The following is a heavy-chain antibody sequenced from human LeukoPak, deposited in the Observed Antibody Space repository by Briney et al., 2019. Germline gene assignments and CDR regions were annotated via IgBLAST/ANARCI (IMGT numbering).Heavy chain of an antibody. CDR3: ASSAVTYCMDV. V-gene: IGHV3-23*01. J-gene: IGHJ6*03. D-gene: IGHD4-17*01. CDR2: ISISGDGT. Sequence: GGSLRLSCAASGFTFTRYALSWVRQAPGEGLEWVSAISISGDGTYYADSVKGRFTISRDNSRNMLFLQMNSLTTEDTAVYYCASSAVTYCMDVWGKGTTVTVSS. CDR1: GFTFTRYA.